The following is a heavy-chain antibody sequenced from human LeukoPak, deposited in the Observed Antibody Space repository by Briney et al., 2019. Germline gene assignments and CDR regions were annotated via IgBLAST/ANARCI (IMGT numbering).Heavy chain of an antibody. D-gene: IGHD6-13*01. CDR2: INHSGST. J-gene: IGHJ4*02. CDR3: ARGLAAAALFDY. CDR1: GGSFSGYY. V-gene: IGHV4-34*01. Sequence: PSETLSLTCAAYGGSFSGYYWSWICQPPGKGLEWIGEINHSGSTNYNPSLKSRVTISVDTAKNQFSLKLSSVTAGDTAVYYCARGLAAAALFDYWGQGTLVTVSS.